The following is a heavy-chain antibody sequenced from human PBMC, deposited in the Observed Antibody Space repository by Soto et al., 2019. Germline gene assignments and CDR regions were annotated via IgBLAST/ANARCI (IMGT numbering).Heavy chain of an antibody. Sequence: PSETLSLTCTVSGGSIIGSGFHWAWIRQPPGKGLEWIGSIYYSGTANYSPSLKSRLAIDVDTSKNQFSLRLSSVTAADTAVYYCARAPETPSIFGVALPYFFDYWGQGTLVTVSS. CDR1: GGSIIGSGFH. CDR2: IYYSGTA. J-gene: IGHJ4*02. CDR3: ARAPETPSIFGVALPYFFDY. V-gene: IGHV4-39*07. D-gene: IGHD3-3*01.